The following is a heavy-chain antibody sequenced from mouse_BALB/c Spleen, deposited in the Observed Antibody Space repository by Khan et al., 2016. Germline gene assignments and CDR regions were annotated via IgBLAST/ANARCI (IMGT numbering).Heavy chain of an antibody. V-gene: IGHV1-80*01. CDR2: IYPGDGDT. D-gene: IGHD2-14*01. CDR3: ARGTPFAS. CDR1: GYAFSGYW. Sequence: QVQLQQPGAELVRPGSSVKISCKASGYAFSGYWMNWVKQRPGQGLEWIGQIYPGDGDTNYNGKFKGKATLTADKSSSTAYMQLSSLTSEDSAVYFCARGTPFASWGQGTLVTVPA. J-gene: IGHJ3*01.